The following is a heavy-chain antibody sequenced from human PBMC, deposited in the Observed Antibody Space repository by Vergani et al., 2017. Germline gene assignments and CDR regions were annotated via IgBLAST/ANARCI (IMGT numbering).Heavy chain of an antibody. D-gene: IGHD6-19*01. CDR1: GYTFTSYD. J-gene: IGHJ6*02. V-gene: IGHV1-8*01. CDR3: ARVFRGRAETVAGTNYYYGMDV. Sequence: QVQLVQSGAEVKKPGASVKVSCKASGYTFTSYDINWVRQATGQGLEWMGWMNPNSGNTGYAQKFQGRVTMTRNTSISTAYMELSSLRSEDTAVYYCARVFRGRAETVAGTNYYYGMDVWGQGTTVTVSS. CDR2: MNPNSGNT.